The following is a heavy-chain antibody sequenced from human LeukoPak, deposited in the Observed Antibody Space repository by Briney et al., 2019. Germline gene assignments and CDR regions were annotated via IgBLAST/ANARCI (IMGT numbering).Heavy chain of an antibody. CDR3: ARDGPGMASDY. CDR2: IYHSGST. CDR1: GGSISSGGYS. J-gene: IGHJ4*02. V-gene: IGHV4-30-2*01. Sequence: SETLSLTCAVSGGSISSGGYSWSWIRQPPGKGLEWIGYIYHSGSTYYNPSLKSRVTISVDRSKNQFSLRLSSVTAADTAVYYCARDGPGMASDYWGQGTLVTVSS. D-gene: IGHD5-24*01.